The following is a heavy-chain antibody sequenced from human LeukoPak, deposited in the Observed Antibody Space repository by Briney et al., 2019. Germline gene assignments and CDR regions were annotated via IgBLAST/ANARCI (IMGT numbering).Heavy chain of an antibody. D-gene: IGHD6-13*01. CDR3: ARDSVSSPGGFDP. CDR2: IYTSGST. V-gene: IGHV4-4*07. CDR1: GGSISSYY. J-gene: IGHJ5*02. Sequence: PSETLSLTCTVSGGSISSYYWGWIRQPAGKGLEWIGRIYTSGSTNYNPSLKSRVTMSVDTSKNQFSLKLSSMTAADTAVYYCARDSVSSPGGFDPWGQGTLVTVSS.